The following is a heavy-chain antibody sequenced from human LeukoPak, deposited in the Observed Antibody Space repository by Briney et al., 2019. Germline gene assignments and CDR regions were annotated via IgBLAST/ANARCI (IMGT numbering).Heavy chain of an antibody. CDR3: ARPQEEWPFDI. D-gene: IGHD3-3*01. J-gene: IGHJ3*02. CDR1: GYTFTSYG. V-gene: IGHV1-18*01. CDR2: ISAYNGNT. Sequence: GASVKVSCKASGYTFTSYGISWVRQAPGQGLEWMGWISAYNGNTNYAQKLQGRVTMTTDTSTSTAYIELSSLRSEDTAVYYCARPQEEWPFDIWGQGTMVTVSS.